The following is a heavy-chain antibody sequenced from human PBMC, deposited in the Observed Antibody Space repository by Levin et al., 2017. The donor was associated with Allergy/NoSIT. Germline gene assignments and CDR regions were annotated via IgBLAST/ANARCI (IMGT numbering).Heavy chain of an antibody. D-gene: IGHD2-2*01. Sequence: ASVKVSCKASGYTFTGYYVHWVRQAPGQGLEWMGWIDPFSGDTNYAQKFQGKVTMTRDTMNTAYLELSRLRSDDTAVYYCARFPPTYQLIENPTKDFDYGLDVWGQGTTVIVSS. CDR3: ARFPPTYQLIENPTKDFDYGLDV. V-gene: IGHV1-2*02. CDR1: GYTFTGYY. CDR2: IDPFSGDT. J-gene: IGHJ6*02.